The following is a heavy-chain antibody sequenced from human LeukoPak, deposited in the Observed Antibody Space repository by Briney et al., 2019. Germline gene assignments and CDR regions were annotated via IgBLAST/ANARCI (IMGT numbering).Heavy chain of an antibody. CDR3: AREVGPRAHLGRLSNHMDV. CDR2: IYTSGST. D-gene: IGHD3-16*02. J-gene: IGHJ6*03. V-gene: IGHV4-4*07. CDR1: GGSISSYY. Sequence: SETLSLTCTVSGGSISSYYWSWIRQPAGKGLEWIGRIYTSGSTNYNPSLKSRVSMSVDTSKNQSSLKLSSVTAADTAVYYCAREVGPRAHLGRLSNHMDVWGKGTTVTVSS.